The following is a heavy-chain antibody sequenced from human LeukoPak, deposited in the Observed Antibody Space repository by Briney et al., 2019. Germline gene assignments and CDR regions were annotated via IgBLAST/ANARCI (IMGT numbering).Heavy chain of an antibody. J-gene: IGHJ4*02. CDR1: GFTFSSYG. CDR3: AKERDTAMVTIDY. CDR2: IRYDGSNK. D-gene: IGHD5-18*01. V-gene: IGHV3-30*02. Sequence: GGSLRLSCAASGFTFSSYGMHWVRQAPGKGLEWVAFIRYDGSNKYYADSVKGRFTISRDNSKDTLYLQVNSLRAEDTAVYYCAKERDTAMVTIDYWGQGTLVTVSS.